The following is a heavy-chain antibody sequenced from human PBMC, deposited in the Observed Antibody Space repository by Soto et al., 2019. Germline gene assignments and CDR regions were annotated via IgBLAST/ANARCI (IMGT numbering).Heavy chain of an antibody. V-gene: IGHV3-7*03. CDR3: ARDGARGTGFWDY. CDR2: IKQDGSEK. D-gene: IGHD1-1*01. J-gene: IGHJ4*02. CDR1: GFTFSSYW. Sequence: RRLSCAASGFTFSSYWMSWVRQAPGKGLEWVANIKQDGSEKYYVDSVKGRFTISRDNAKNSLYLQMNSLRAEDTAVYYCARDGARGTGFWDYWGQGTLVTVSS.